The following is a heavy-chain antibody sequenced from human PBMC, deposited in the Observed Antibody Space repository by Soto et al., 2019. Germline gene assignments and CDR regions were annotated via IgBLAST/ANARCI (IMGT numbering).Heavy chain of an antibody. V-gene: IGHV3-7*01. CDR1: GFIFSRYW. D-gene: IGHD3-16*01. CDR2: IKQAGSEK. J-gene: IGHJ4*02. CDR3: AGDVYDYSGGYYDTGSGDS. Sequence: EVKLVESGGGLVQPGGSLRLSCAASGFIFSRYWMSWLRQAPGQGLEWVANIKQAGSEKYYADSVKGRFTVSRDNAKNSVSLQMNSLRAEDTAVYYCAGDVYDYSGGYYDTGSGDSGGKGNLVTVS.